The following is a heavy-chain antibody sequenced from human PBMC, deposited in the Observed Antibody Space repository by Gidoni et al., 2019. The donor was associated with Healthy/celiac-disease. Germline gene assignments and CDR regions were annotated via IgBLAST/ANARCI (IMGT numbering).Heavy chain of an antibody. J-gene: IGHJ3*02. Sequence: EVQLVESGGDLVQPGTSLRLSCEVSGFTFDDYAMHWVRQGPGKGLEWVSCINWNSASAGYAESVEGRFTISRDNAKKSLYLQMTSLRPEDTAVYYCAKARGFTYGIDAFDIWGHGTMVTVSS. CDR1: GFTFDDYA. CDR2: INWNSASA. V-gene: IGHV3-9*01. CDR3: AKARGFTYGIDAFDI. D-gene: IGHD5-18*01.